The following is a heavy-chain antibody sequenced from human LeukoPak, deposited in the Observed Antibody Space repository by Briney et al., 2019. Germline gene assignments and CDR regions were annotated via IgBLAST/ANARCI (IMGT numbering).Heavy chain of an antibody. J-gene: IGHJ5*02. CDR3: AKAPVTSCRGAFCYPFDP. CDR1: GFTFRSYA. Sequence: GGSLRLSCAASGFTFRSYAMNWVRQAPGKGLEWVSVISGSGSSTYYADSVKGRFTISRDNSKNTLYLQMNSLRAEDTAVYYCAKAPVTSCRGAFCYPFDPWGQGTLVTVSS. CDR2: ISGSGSST. V-gene: IGHV3-23*01. D-gene: IGHD2-15*01.